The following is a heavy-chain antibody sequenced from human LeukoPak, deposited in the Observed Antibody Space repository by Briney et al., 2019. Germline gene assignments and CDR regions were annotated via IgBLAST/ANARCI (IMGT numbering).Heavy chain of an antibody. D-gene: IGHD6-19*01. J-gene: IGHJ5*02. V-gene: IGHV1-2*02. CDR3: ARAAPGIAVAGFDP. CDR1: GYTFTGYY. Sequence: ASVKVSCKASGYTFTGYYMHWVRQAPGQGLGWMGLSNPNNGGTNYSHKFQGRGTMTRDTSISTAYMELSRLRSDDTAVYYCARAAPGIAVAGFDPWGQGTLVTVSS. CDR2: SNPNNGGT.